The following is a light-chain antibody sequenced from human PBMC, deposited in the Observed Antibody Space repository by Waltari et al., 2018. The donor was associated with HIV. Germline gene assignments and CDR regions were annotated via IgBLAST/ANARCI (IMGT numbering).Light chain of an antibody. CDR3: TSYTSSSTVV. CDR2: AVS. V-gene: IGLV2-14*01. Sequence: QSALTQPASVSGSPAQSITISCPGTSRAVGGYNYFSWYQQHPDKAPKLMIYAVSNRPSGVSNRFSGSKSGNTASLTISGLQAEDEADYYCTSYTSSSTVVFGGGTKLTVL. J-gene: IGLJ2*01. CDR1: SRAVGGYNY.